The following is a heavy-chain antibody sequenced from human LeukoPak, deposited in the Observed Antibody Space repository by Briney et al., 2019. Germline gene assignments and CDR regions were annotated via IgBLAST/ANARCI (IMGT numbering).Heavy chain of an antibody. CDR3: ARVPPPVYCSSTSCYQSHYYYMDV. CDR1: GGTFSSYA. J-gene: IGHJ6*03. CDR2: IIPTFGTA. V-gene: IGHV1-69*05. Sequence: SVTVSFKASGGTFSSYAISWVRQAPGQGLEWMGGIIPTFGTANYAQKFQGRVTITTDESTSTAYMELSSLRSEDTAVYYCARVPPPVYCSSTSCYQSHYYYMDVWGKGTTVTVSS. D-gene: IGHD2-2*01.